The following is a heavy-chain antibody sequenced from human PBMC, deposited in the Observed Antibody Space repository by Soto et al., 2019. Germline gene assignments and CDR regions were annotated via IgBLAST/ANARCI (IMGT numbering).Heavy chain of an antibody. D-gene: IGHD3-22*01. V-gene: IGHV4-4*02. CDR3: ARDRFYYDSSGYYYYYYGMDV. J-gene: IGHJ6*02. Sequence: NPSETLSLTCAVSSGSISSSNWWSWVRQPPGKGLEWIGYIYYSGSTNYNPSLKSRVTISVDTSKNQFSLKLSSVTAADTAVYYCARDRFYYDSSGYYYYYYGMDVWGQGTTVTVSS. CDR2: IYYSGST. CDR1: SGSISSSNW.